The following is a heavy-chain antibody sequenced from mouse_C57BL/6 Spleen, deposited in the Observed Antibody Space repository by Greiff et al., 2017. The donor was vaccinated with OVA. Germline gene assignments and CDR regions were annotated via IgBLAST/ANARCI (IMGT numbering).Heavy chain of an antibody. CDR3: AREDWVRYFDV. CDR2: IYPGSGNT. D-gene: IGHD4-1*01. CDR1: GYTFTDYY. J-gene: IGHJ1*03. Sequence: VQLQQSGAELVRPGASVKLSCKASGYTFTDYYINWVKQRPGQGLEWIARIYPGSGNTYYNEKFKGKATLTAEKSSSTAYMQLSSLTSEDSAVYFGAREDWVRYFDVWGTGTTVTVSS. V-gene: IGHV1-76*01.